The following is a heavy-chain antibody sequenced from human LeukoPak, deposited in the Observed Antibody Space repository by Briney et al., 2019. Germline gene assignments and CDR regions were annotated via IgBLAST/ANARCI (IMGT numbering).Heavy chain of an antibody. D-gene: IGHD6-19*01. CDR2: ISYDGSNK. CDR3: AKDMKWSSGWYAFDY. J-gene: IGHJ4*02. V-gene: IGHV3-30-3*01. CDR1: GFTFSSYA. Sequence: GRSLRLSCAASGFTFSSYAMHWVRQAPGKGLEWVAVISYDGSNKYHADSVKGRFTISRDNSKNTLYLQMNSLRAEDTALYYCAKDMKWSSGWYAFDYWGQGTLVTVSS.